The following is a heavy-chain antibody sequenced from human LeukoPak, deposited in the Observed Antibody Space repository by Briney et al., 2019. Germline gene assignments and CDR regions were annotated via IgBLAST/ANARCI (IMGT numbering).Heavy chain of an antibody. D-gene: IGHD1-14*01. CDR3: TRERSRAEDD. CDR1: GFTFSCHW. CDR2: INQGGSDK. Sequence: GGSLRLSCAASGFTFSCHWMSWVRQAPGKGLEWVANINQGGSDKYYVDPVKGRFTISRDNANNLLYLQMNSLRGEDTAVYYCTRERSRAEDDWGQGTLVTVSS. V-gene: IGHV3-7*01. J-gene: IGHJ4*02.